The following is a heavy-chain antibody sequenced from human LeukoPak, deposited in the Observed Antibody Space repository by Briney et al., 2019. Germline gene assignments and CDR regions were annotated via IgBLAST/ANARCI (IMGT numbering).Heavy chain of an antibody. CDR1: GGSISSGGYY. V-gene: IGHV4-31*03. J-gene: IGHJ5*02. D-gene: IGHD3-3*01. CDR2: IYYSGST. CDR3: ARVRRRFLEWSSNWFDP. Sequence: SETLSLTCIVSGGSISSGGYYWSWIRQHPGKGLEWIGYIYYSGSTYYNPSLKSRVTISVDTSKNQFSLKLSSVTAADTAVYYCARVRRRFLEWSSNWFDPWGQGTLVTVSS.